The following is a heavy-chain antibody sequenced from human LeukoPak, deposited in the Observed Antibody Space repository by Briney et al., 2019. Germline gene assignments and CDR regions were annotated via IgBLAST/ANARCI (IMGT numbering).Heavy chain of an antibody. Sequence: GGSLRLSCAASGFTVSSNDMNWARQAPGKGLEWVASINHNGNVNYYVDSVKGRFTISRDNAKNSLYLQMSNLRAEDTAVYFCARGGGLDVWGQGATVTVSS. V-gene: IGHV3-7*03. CDR1: GFTVSSND. J-gene: IGHJ6*02. CDR2: INHNGNVN. D-gene: IGHD3-16*01. CDR3: ARGGGLDV.